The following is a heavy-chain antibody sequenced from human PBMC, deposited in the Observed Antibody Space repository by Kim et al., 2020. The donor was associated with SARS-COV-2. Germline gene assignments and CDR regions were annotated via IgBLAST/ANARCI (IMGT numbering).Heavy chain of an antibody. Sequence: SNPSPKSRVSLPLDTSTNQFSLRLSSVTAADTAVYYCARRGGFPLSAFDIWGQGTMVTVSS. D-gene: IGHD3-16*01. CDR3: ARRGGFPLSAFDI. V-gene: IGHV4-59*08. J-gene: IGHJ3*02.